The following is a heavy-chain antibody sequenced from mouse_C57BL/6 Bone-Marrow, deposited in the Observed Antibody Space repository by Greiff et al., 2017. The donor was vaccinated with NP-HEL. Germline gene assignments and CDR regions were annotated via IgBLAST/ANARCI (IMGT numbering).Heavy chain of an antibody. CDR1: GYTFTSYW. J-gene: IGHJ4*01. CDR2: ITPSNGGT. CDR3: ARRMMITTGLRYAMDY. Sequence: QVQLKQPGTELVKPGASVKLSCKASGYTFTSYWMHWVKQRPGQGLEWIGNITPSNGGTNYNEKFKSKATLTVDKSSSTAYMQLSSLTSEDSAVYYCARRMMITTGLRYAMDYWGQGTSVTVSS. D-gene: IGHD2-4*01. V-gene: IGHV1-53*01.